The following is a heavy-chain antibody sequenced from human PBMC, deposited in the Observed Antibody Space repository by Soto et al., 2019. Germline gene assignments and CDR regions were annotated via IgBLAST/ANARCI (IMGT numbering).Heavy chain of an antibody. CDR1: GFSLSTSGVG. CDR2: VYWDDTK. J-gene: IGHJ4*02. D-gene: IGHD4-17*01. Sequence: QITLRESGPTLVKPTQTLTLTCTFSGFSLSTSGVGVCWIRQPPGKALEWLAVVYWDDTKHYSPSLKSRLTITKDTSKNQVLLTMPNMDPVDTATYFCPRKGYGDYPLDYWGQGTLVTVSS. V-gene: IGHV2-5*02. CDR3: PRKGYGDYPLDY.